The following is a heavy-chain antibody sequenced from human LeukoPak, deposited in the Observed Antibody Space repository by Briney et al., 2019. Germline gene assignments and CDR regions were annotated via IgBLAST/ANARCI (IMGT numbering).Heavy chain of an antibody. D-gene: IGHD5-18*01. CDR2: ISAYNGNT. CDR1: GYTFTSYG. J-gene: IGHJ4*02. CDR3: ARVLGIQIWGSFDY. V-gene: IGHV1-18*01. Sequence: ASVKVSCRASGYTFTSYGISWVRQAPGQGLEWMGWISAYNGNTEYGQKLQGRVTMTTDTSTSTAYMELRSLRSDDTAVYYCARVLGIQIWGSFDYWGQGTLVTVSS.